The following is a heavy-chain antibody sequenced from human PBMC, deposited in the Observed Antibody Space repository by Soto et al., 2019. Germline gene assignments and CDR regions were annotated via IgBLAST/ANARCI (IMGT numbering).Heavy chain of an antibody. V-gene: IGHV1-69*06. J-gene: IGHJ6*02. CDR3: ATQAVAGATGHGMDV. Sequence: QVQLVQSGAEVKKPGSSVKVSCKASGGTFNNYGISWVRQAPGQGIEWMGGVIPIFGSAKYTEFFRGRITITADTATSTAYMELSSLKSEDTAVYYFATQAVAGATGHGMDVWGQGTTVTVSS. CDR1: GGTFNNYG. D-gene: IGHD6-13*01. CDR2: VIPIFGSA.